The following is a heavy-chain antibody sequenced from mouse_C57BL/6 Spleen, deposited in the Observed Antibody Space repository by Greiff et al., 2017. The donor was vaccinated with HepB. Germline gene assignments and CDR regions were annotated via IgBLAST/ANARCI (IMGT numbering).Heavy chain of an antibody. CDR3: ARRYDYDGFDY. D-gene: IGHD2-4*01. J-gene: IGHJ2*01. CDR1: GYTFTSYW. V-gene: IGHV1-50*01. Sequence: QVQLQQPGAELVKPGASVKLSCKASGYTFTSYWMQWVKQRPGQGLEWIGEIDPSDSYTNYNQKFKGKATLTVDTSSSTAYMQLSSLTSEDSAVYYCARRYDYDGFDYWGQGTTLTVSS. CDR2: IDPSDSYT.